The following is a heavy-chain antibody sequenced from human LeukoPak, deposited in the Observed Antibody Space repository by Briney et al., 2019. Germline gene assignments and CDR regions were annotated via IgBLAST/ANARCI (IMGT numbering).Heavy chain of an antibody. CDR3: ARAPRTPRYCSSTSCYHGGYYYYYYMDV. Sequence: SETLSLTCTVSGGSISSYYWSRIRQPPGKGLEWIGYIYYSGSTNYNPSLKSRVTISVDTSKNQSSLKLSSVTAADTAVYYCARAPRTPRYCSSTSCYHGGYYYYYYMDVWGKGTTVTVSS. V-gene: IGHV4-59*01. CDR2: IYYSGST. CDR1: GGSISSYY. J-gene: IGHJ6*03. D-gene: IGHD2-2*01.